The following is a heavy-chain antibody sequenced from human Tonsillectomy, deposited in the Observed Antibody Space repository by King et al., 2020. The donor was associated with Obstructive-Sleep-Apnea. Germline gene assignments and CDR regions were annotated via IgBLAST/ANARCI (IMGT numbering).Heavy chain of an antibody. Sequence: VQLVESGGGLVQPGRSLKLSCSASGFIFDYYAMQWVRPSAGKGLDWFSCINWNSAIIGHAVSVKGRFTISRDNAKNSLYLQMNSLRAEDTAFYYCAKDLGTYGSGSFDAFDIWGQGTMVTVSS. J-gene: IGHJ3*02. CDR2: INWNSAII. CDR1: GFIFDYYA. CDR3: AKDLGTYGSGSFDAFDI. V-gene: IGHV3-9*01. D-gene: IGHD3-10*01.